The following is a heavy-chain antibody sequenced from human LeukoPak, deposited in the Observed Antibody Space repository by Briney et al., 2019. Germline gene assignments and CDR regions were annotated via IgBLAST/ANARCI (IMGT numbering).Heavy chain of an antibody. Sequence: PSETLSLTCTVSGGSISSHYWSWIRQPPGKGLEWIAYIYYTGTTNYNPSLKSRVTISVDTFKNQFSLRLSSVTAADTAVYYCARQGIDAFDIWGQGRLATVSS. CDR3: ARQGIDAFDI. CDR2: IYYTGTT. CDR1: GGSISSHY. J-gene: IGHJ3*02. V-gene: IGHV4-59*08.